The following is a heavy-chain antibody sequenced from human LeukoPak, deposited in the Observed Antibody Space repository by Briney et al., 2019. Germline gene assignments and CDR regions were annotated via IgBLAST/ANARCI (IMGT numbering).Heavy chain of an antibody. CDR3: AKDISSWGGFDY. J-gene: IGHJ4*02. V-gene: IGHV3-9*01. Sequence: SGGSLRLSCAASGFTFDDYAMHWVRQAPGKGLEWVSGISWNSGSIGYADSVKGRFTISRDNAKNSLYLQMNSLRAEDTALYYCAKDISSWGGFDYWGQGTLVTVSS. CDR1: GFTFDDYA. D-gene: IGHD2-2*01. CDR2: ISWNSGSI.